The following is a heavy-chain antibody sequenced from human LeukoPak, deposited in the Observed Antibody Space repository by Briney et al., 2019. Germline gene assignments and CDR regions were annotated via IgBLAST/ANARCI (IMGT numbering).Heavy chain of an antibody. Sequence: QPGGSLRLSCAASGFTVSSNYLSWVRQAPGKGLEWVSVIYRGGETYYADSVMGRFTISRDNSKNTLFLQMDSLKPEDTAVYYCVRSRGYAYGKRLDSWGPGTLVVVSS. D-gene: IGHD3-10*01. J-gene: IGHJ4*02. CDR3: VRSRGYAYGKRLDS. CDR2: IYRGGET. V-gene: IGHV3-53*05. CDR1: GFTVSSNY.